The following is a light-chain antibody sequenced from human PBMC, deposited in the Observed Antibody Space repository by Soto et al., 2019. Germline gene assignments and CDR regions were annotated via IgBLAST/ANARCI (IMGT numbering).Light chain of an antibody. CDR2: DVS. J-gene: IGLJ3*02. V-gene: IGLV2-11*01. CDR1: SSDVGGYNY. Sequence: QSALTQPRSVSGSPGQSVTISCTGTSSDVGGYNYVSWYQQHPGKAPKLMISDVSERPSGVPDRFSGSKSGNTASLTISGLQAEDEADYYCCSYAGSYTFWVFGGGTKVTVL. CDR3: CSYAGSYTFWV.